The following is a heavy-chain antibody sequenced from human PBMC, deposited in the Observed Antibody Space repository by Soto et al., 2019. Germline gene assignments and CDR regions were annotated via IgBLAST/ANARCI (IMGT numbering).Heavy chain of an antibody. CDR2: IYYSGST. V-gene: IGHV4-39*02. CDR1: GGSISSSSYY. Sequence: SETLSLTCTVSGGSISSSSYYWGWIRQPPGKGLEWIGSIYYSGSTYYNPSLKSRVTISVDTSKNQFSLKLSSVTAADTAVYYCARDSQYQLLRNWFDPWGQGTLVTVSS. J-gene: IGHJ5*02. CDR3: ARDSQYQLLRNWFDP. D-gene: IGHD2-2*01.